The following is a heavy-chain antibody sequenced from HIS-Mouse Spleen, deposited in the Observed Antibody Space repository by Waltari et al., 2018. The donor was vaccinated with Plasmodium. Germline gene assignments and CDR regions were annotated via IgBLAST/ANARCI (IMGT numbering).Heavy chain of an antibody. CDR3: AREDILTGYYNDYWYFDL. V-gene: IGHV3-21*01. CDR1: GFTFSYYR. Sequence: EVQLVESGGGLVKPGGSLRLSCAASGFTFSYYRMNWVRQAPGEGLGGVSSISRSSSYIYYADSVKGRFTISRDNAKNSLYLQMNSLRAEDTAVYYCAREDILTGYYNDYWYFDLWGRGSLVTVSS. J-gene: IGHJ2*01. D-gene: IGHD3-9*01. CDR2: ISRSSSYI.